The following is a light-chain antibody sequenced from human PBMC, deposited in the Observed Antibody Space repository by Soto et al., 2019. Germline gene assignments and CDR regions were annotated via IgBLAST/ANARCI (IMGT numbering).Light chain of an antibody. Sequence: EIVMTPSPATLSVSPGARATLFCRASQGVSSWLAWYQQKPGEAPRLLIFAASTMASGIPARFSGSGSGTEFTLTISSLQSEDFAVYYCQQYNSWPRTFGQGTKVDIK. J-gene: IGKJ1*01. CDR1: QGVSSW. V-gene: IGKV3-15*01. CDR2: AAS. CDR3: QQYNSWPRT.